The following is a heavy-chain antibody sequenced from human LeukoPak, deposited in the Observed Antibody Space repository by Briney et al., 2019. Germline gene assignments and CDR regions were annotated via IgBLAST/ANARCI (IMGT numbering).Heavy chain of an antibody. J-gene: IGHJ4*02. Sequence: SETLSLTCTVSGDSISSYYWSWIRQPAGKGLEWIGRIYTSGSTNYNPSLKSRVTMSVDASKNQFSLKLSSVTAADTAVYYCARSERTHRNFDYWGQGTLVTVSS. CDR3: ARSERTHRNFDY. V-gene: IGHV4-4*07. CDR2: IYTSGST. CDR1: GDSISSYY.